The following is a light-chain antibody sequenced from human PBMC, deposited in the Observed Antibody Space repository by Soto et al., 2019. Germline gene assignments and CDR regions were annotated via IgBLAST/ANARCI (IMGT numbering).Light chain of an antibody. CDR2: KAS. Sequence: DIQMTQSPSTLSASVGDRVTITCRASQSISRWLAWYQQKPGKAPKLLIYKASSGESGVPSRFNGSGSGTEFTLTIRSLQADDFATYDYHQYKSWTFGQGTKVEIK. J-gene: IGKJ1*01. CDR1: QSISRW. V-gene: IGKV1-5*03. CDR3: HQYKSWT.